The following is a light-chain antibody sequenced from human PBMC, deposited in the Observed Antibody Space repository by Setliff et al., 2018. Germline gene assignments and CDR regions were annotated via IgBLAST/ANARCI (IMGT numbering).Light chain of an antibody. Sequence: QSVLTQPPSVSGAPGQRVTISCTGRSSNIGAGYDVHWYQQLPGTAPKLLIYGNSNRPSGVPDRFSGSKSGTSASLAITGLQAEDEADYYCQSYDSSLSALYVFGTGTKV. CDR1: SSNIGAGYD. CDR3: QSYDSSLSALYV. J-gene: IGLJ1*01. V-gene: IGLV1-40*01. CDR2: GNS.